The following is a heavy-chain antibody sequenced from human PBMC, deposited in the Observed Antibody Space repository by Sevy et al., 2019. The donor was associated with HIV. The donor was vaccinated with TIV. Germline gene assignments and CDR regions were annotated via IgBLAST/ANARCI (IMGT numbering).Heavy chain of an antibody. Sequence: GGSLRLSCAASGFTFSSYSMNWVRQAPGKGLEWGSYISSSSSTIYYADYVKGRFTISRDNAKNSLYLQMNSLRDWDTAVYYCAREAYTPRYCSGGSCYSYMDVWGKGTTVTVSS. CDR1: GFTFSSYS. CDR2: ISSSSSTI. CDR3: AREAYTPRYCSGGSCYSYMDV. D-gene: IGHD2-15*01. J-gene: IGHJ6*03. V-gene: IGHV3-48*02.